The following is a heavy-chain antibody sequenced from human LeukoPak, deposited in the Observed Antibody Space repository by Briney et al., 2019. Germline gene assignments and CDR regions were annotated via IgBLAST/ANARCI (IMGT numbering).Heavy chain of an antibody. CDR1: GDPFSDHY. D-gene: IGHD3-3*01. J-gene: IGHJ6*02. Sequence: PGGSLRLSCAVSGDPFSDHYIDWVRQAPGKGLEWVGQTRNKATNYGTDYAASVKGRFTISRDDSRNSVYLQMNSLKIEDTAVYYCARSQYYDFWSDVARVGYYYGMDVWGQGTTVTVSS. V-gene: IGHV3-72*01. CDR2: TRNKATNYGT. CDR3: ARSQYYDFWSDVARVGYYYGMDV.